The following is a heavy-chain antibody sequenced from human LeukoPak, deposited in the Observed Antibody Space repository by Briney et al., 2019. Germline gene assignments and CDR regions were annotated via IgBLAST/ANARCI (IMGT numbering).Heavy chain of an antibody. V-gene: IGHV4-4*02. J-gene: IGHJ5*02. CDR3: ARGPALKYYDSSGSLGP. D-gene: IGHD3-22*01. Sequence: KASETLSLTCAVSGGSISSSNWWSWVRQPPGKGLEWIGEIYHSGSTNYNPSLKSRVTISVDKSKNQFSLKLSSVTAADTAVYYCARGPALKYYDSSGSLGPWGQGTLVTVSS. CDR1: GGSISSSNW. CDR2: IYHSGST.